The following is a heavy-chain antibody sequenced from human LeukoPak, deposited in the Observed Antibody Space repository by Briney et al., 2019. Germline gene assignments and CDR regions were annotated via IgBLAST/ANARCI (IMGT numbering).Heavy chain of an antibody. Sequence: GGSLRLSCAASGFSFHSYAMTWVRQAPGKGLEWVSTISGSGGSTYYADSVKGRYTISRDSSKNTLYLQMNSLRVEDTAVYYCAKDRAYCGGDCYPGYYMDVWGKGTTVTVSS. J-gene: IGHJ6*03. CDR2: ISGSGGST. CDR3: AKDRAYCGGDCYPGYYMDV. D-gene: IGHD2-21*02. V-gene: IGHV3-23*01. CDR1: GFSFHSYA.